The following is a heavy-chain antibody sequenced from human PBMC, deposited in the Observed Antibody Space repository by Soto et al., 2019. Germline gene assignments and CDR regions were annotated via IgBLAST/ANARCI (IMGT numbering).Heavy chain of an antibody. CDR2: INHSGST. Sequence: SETLSLTCAVYGGSFSGYYWSWIRQPLGKGLEWIGEINHSGSTNYNPSLKSRVTISVDTSKNQFSLKLSSVTAADTAVYYCARGLGSSSWYNWFDPWGQGTLVTVSS. J-gene: IGHJ5*02. CDR1: GGSFSGYY. D-gene: IGHD6-13*01. CDR3: ARGLGSSSWYNWFDP. V-gene: IGHV4-34*01.